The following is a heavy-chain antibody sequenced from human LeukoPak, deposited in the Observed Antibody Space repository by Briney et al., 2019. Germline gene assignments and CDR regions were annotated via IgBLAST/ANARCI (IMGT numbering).Heavy chain of an antibody. J-gene: IGHJ3*02. CDR3: ARDLQGSGTLAFDI. D-gene: IGHD3-10*01. CDR1: GFTFSSYS. Sequence: PGGSLRLSCAASGFTFSSYSMNWVRRAPGKGLEWVSYISSSSTIYYADSVKGRFTISRDNAKNSLYLQMNSLRAEDTAVYYCARDLQGSGTLAFDIWGQGTMVTVSS. V-gene: IGHV3-48*04. CDR2: ISSSSTI.